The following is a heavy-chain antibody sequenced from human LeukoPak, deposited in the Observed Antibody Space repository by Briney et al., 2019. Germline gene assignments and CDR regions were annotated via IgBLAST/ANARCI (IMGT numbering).Heavy chain of an antibody. J-gene: IGHJ4*02. Sequence: ASVNVSCKASGYTFTSYYMHWVRQAPGQGLEWMGIINPSGGSTSYAQKFQGRVTMTRDTSTSTVYMELSSLRSEDTAVYYCARDPESTYYFDYWGQGTLVTVSS. CDR3: ARDPESTYYFDY. CDR2: INPSGGST. V-gene: IGHV1-46*01. CDR1: GYTFTSYY.